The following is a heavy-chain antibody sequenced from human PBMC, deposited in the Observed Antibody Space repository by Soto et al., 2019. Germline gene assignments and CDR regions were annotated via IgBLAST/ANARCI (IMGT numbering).Heavy chain of an antibody. D-gene: IGHD3-22*01. CDR2: MSGPGGSI. J-gene: IGHJ1*01. CDR3: AKQAFYHRSGYYPRAFQH. CDR1: GFTFSSYA. V-gene: IGHV3-23*01. Sequence: EVQLLESGGGLVQPGGSLRLTCAASGFTFSSYAMGWVRQAPGKGLEWVSSMSGPGGSIYYADSVKGRFTISRDNSKDTVYLQINSMRAEDTAVYYCAKQAFYHRSGYYPRAFQHWGQGTLITVSS.